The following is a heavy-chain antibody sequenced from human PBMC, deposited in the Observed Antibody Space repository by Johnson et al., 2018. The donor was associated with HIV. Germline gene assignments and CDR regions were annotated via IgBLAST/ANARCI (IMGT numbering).Heavy chain of an antibody. D-gene: IGHD3-16*01. J-gene: IGHJ3*02. CDR1: GFTFSDYY. Sequence: QVQLVESGGGLVKPGGSLRLSCAASGFTFSDYYMSWIRQAPGKGLEWVSYISGSGGSTYSADSVKGRFTISRDNSENTLYLQMNSLRAEDTAVYYCATWGSDYVGYAFDIWGQGTMVTVSS. V-gene: IGHV3-11*04. CDR3: ATWGSDYVGYAFDI. CDR2: ISGSGGST.